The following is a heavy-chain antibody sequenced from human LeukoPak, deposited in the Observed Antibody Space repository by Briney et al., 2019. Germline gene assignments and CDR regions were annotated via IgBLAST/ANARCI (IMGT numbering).Heavy chain of an antibody. CDR3: ARETDDYGVFDY. J-gene: IGHJ4*02. Sequence: GGSLRLSCAASGFTFSSYSMNWVRQAPGKGLEWVSCISSSGSTIYYADSVKGRFTISRDNAKNSLYLQMNSLRAEDTAVYYCARETDDYGVFDYWGQGTLVTVSS. CDR2: ISSSGSTI. D-gene: IGHD4-17*01. CDR1: GFTFSSYS. V-gene: IGHV3-48*04.